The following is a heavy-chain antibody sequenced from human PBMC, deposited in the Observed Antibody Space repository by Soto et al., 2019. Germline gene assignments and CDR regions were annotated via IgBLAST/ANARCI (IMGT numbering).Heavy chain of an antibody. CDR2: TYYRSKWYN. D-gene: IGHD6-25*01. CDR3: ARCSGAQDYYYYYGMDV. V-gene: IGHV6-1*01. Sequence: SQTLSLTCAISGDSVSSNSAAWNWIRQSPSRGLEWLGRTYYRSKWYNDYAVSVKSRITINPDTSKNQFSLQLNSVTPEDTAVYYCARCSGAQDYYYYYGMDVWGEGTTVTVYS. CDR1: GDSVSSNSAA. J-gene: IGHJ6*04.